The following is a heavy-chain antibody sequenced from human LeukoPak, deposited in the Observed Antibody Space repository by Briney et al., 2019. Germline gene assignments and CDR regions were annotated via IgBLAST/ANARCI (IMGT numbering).Heavy chain of an antibody. J-gene: IGHJ6*02. D-gene: IGHD1-14*01. Sequence: GGSLRLSCAASGFTVGSNYMTWVRQAPGKGLEWVSVIYSGGNTYYADSVKGRFTISRDNSKNKLYLQMNSLRAEDTAVYYCARGEPRAHYGVDVWGQGTTVTVSS. CDR2: IYSGGNT. CDR3: ARGEPRAHYGVDV. V-gene: IGHV3-53*01. CDR1: GFTVGSNY.